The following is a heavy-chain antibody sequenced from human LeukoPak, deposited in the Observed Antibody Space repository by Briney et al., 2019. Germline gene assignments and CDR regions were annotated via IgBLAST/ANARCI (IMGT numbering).Heavy chain of an antibody. Sequence: GGSLRLSCAASGFNFSSYGMHWVRQAPGKGLEWVAVISYDGSNKYYADSVKGRFTISRDNSKNTLYLQMNSLRAEDTAVFYCAKEGYSGYDDAFDSWGQGTMVTVSS. CDR1: GFNFSSYG. V-gene: IGHV3-30*18. CDR3: AKEGYSGYDDAFDS. J-gene: IGHJ3*02. CDR2: ISYDGSNK. D-gene: IGHD5-12*01.